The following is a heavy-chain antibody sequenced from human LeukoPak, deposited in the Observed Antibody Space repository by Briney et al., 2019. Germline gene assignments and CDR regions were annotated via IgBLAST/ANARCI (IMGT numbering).Heavy chain of an antibody. CDR2: INPNSGGT. CDR3: ARRLIATPAIAY. Sequence: ASVKVSCKASGYTFTGYYMHWVRQAPGQGLEWMGWINPNSGGTNYAQKFQGRVTMTRDTSISTAYMELSRLRSDDTAVYYCARRLIATPAIAYLGQGTLVTVSS. J-gene: IGHJ4*02. V-gene: IGHV1-2*02. CDR1: GYTFTGYY. D-gene: IGHD3-16*01.